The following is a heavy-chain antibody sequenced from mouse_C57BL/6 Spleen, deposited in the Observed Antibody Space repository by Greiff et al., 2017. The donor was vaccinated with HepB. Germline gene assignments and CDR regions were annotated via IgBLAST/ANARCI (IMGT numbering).Heavy chain of an antibody. CDR3: ARIGSFYDGYFDY. Sequence: EVKLVESGPGLVKPSQTVFLTCTVTGISITTGNYRWSWIRQFPGNKLEWIGYIYYSGTITYNPSLTSRTTITRDTPKNQFFLEMNSLTAEDTATYYCARIGSFYDGYFDYWGQGTTLTVSS. CDR1: GISITTGNYR. D-gene: IGHD2-3*01. J-gene: IGHJ2*01. V-gene: IGHV3-5*01. CDR2: IYYSGTI.